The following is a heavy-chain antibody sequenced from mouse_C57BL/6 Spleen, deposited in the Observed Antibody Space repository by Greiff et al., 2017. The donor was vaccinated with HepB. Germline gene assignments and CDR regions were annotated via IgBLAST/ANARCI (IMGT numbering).Heavy chain of an antibody. D-gene: IGHD4-1*01. CDR2: FHPYNDDT. CDR3: ARRLGRLMFDY. Sequence: QVQLQQSGAELVKPGASVKMSCTASGYTFTTYPIAWMKQNPGKSLEWIGNFHPYNDDTKYNEKFKGKSTLTVEKSSSTLYLELSRLTSDDIAVYYCARRLGRLMFDYWGQGTTLTVSS. CDR1: GYTFTTYP. V-gene: IGHV1-47*01. J-gene: IGHJ2*01.